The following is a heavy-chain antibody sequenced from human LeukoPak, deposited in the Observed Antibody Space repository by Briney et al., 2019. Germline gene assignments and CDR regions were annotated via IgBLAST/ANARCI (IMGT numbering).Heavy chain of an antibody. CDR1: RDTFTDHY. J-gene: IGHJ3*02. CDR2: INPKSGVT. CDR3: ARDLALHDTSFVFDM. Sequence: ASVKVSCKASRDTFTDHYVHWVRQAPGQGPEWMGWINPKSGVTISARNLQGRVTMTRDTSLSTAYMELRRLRSDDTAVYYCARDLALHDTSFVFDMWGQGTMVTVSS. D-gene: IGHD3-9*01. V-gene: IGHV1-2*02.